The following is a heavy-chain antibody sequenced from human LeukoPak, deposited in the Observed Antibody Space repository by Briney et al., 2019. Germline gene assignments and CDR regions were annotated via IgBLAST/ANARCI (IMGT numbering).Heavy chain of an antibody. Sequence: ASVKVSCKASGYTFTSYYMHWVRQAPGQGLEWMGIINPSGGSTSYAQKLQGRVTMTTDTSTMTAYMELRSLRSDDTAVYYCASLRYYYGSGSYNWFDPWGQGTLVTVSS. CDR2: INPSGGST. D-gene: IGHD3-10*01. V-gene: IGHV1-46*01. CDR1: GYTFTSYY. J-gene: IGHJ5*02. CDR3: ASLRYYYGSGSYNWFDP.